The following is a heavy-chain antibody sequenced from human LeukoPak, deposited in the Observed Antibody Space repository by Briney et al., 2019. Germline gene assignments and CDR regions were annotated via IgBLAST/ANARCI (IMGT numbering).Heavy chain of an antibody. CDR1: GYTFTSYG. CDR2: ISAYNGNT. J-gene: IGHJ6*03. D-gene: IGHD5-18*01. CDR3: PRDPNGGIQLSFSHYYYMAV. Sequence: ASVKVSCKASGYTFTSYGISWVRQAPGQGLEWMGWISAYNGNTNYAQKLQGRVTMTTDTSTSTAYMELRSLTSADTPVYYRPRDPNGGIQLSFSHYYYMAVWGKGTTVTVSS. V-gene: IGHV1-18*01.